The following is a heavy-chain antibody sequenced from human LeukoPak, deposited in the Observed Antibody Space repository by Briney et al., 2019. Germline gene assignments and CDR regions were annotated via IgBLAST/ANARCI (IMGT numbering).Heavy chain of an antibody. J-gene: IGHJ5*02. CDR3: AREHYDILTGYYRDNWFDP. CDR2: INPNSGGT. V-gene: IGHV1-2*02. Sequence: ASVKVSCKASGYTFTNYAMHWVRQAPGQGLEWMGWINPNSGGTNYAQKFQGRVTMTRDTSISTAYMELSRLRSDDTAVYYCAREHYDILTGYYRDNWFDPWGQGTLVTVSS. D-gene: IGHD3-9*01. CDR1: GYTFTNYA.